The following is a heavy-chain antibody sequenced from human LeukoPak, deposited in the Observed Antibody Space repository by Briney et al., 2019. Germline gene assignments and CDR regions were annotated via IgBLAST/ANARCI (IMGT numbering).Heavy chain of an antibody. V-gene: IGHV3-21*01. Sequence: PGGSLRLSCAASGFTFRSYSMNWVRQAPGKGLEWVSSISSSSSYIYYADSAKGRFTISRDNAKNSLYLQMNSLRAEDTAVYYCARVPLRRTTVTTPYWGQGTLVTVSS. CDR2: ISSSSSYI. CDR3: ARVPLRRTTVTTPY. CDR1: GFTFRSYS. D-gene: IGHD4-17*01. J-gene: IGHJ4*02.